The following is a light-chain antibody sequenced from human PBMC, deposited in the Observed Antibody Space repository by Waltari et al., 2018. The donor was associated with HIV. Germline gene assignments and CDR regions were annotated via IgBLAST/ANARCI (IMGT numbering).Light chain of an antibody. CDR2: WAS. V-gene: IGKV4-1*01. J-gene: IGKJ1*01. Sequence: DIVMTQSPDSLAVSLGETVTINCKSSRTVLYHSDNQNYLAWYQQKPGQPPKLLIYWASTRESGVPDRFSGSGSGTDFTLTINGLQAEDVAVYYCQQYYGTPWAFGQGTKVEIK. CDR1: RTVLYHSDNQNY. CDR3: QQYYGTPWA.